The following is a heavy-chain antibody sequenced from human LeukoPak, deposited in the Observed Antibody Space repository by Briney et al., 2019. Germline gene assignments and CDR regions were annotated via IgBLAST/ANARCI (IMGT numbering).Heavy chain of an antibody. Sequence: ASVKVSCKASGYTFTSYGISWVRQAPGQGLEWMGWISAYNGNTNYAQKLQGRVTMTTDTSTSTACMELRSLRSDDTAVYYCAREFRYSSGWLQGPNINWFDPWGQGTLVTVSS. CDR1: GYTFTSYG. CDR2: ISAYNGNT. CDR3: AREFRYSSGWLQGPNINWFDP. D-gene: IGHD6-19*01. J-gene: IGHJ5*02. V-gene: IGHV1-18*01.